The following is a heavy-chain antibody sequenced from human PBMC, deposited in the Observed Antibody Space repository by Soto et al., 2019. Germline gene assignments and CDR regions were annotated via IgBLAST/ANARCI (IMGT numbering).Heavy chain of an antibody. CDR3: AKDRYTAAATYNWSDP. V-gene: IGHV3-43*01. D-gene: IGHD6-13*01. CDR1: GFTFDDYT. CDR2: ISWDGGST. Sequence: GGSLRLSCAASGFTFDDYTMHWVRQAPGKGLEWVSLISWDGGSTYYADSVKGRFTISRDNSKNSLYLQMNSLRTEDTALYYCAKDRYTAAATYNWSDPWGQGTLVTVSS. J-gene: IGHJ5*02.